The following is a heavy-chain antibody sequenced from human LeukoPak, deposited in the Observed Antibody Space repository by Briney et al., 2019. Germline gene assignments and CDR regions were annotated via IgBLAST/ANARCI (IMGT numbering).Heavy chain of an antibody. J-gene: IGHJ6*03. CDR1: GYTFTSYY. D-gene: IGHD5-12*01. V-gene: IGHV1-46*01. Sequence: GASVKVSCKASGYTFTSYYMHGVRQAPGQGLEWMGIISPSGASTTYAQKFQGRVTMTRDMSTSTVYMELSSLRSEDTAVYYCARAPGSGYDSFPQAYYYYYMDVWGKGTTVTVSS. CDR3: ARAPGSGYDSFPQAYYYYYMDV. CDR2: ISPSGAST.